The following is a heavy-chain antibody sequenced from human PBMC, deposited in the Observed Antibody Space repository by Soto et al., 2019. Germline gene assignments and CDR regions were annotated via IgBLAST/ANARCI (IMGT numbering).Heavy chain of an antibody. V-gene: IGHV1-69*13. D-gene: IGHD3-22*01. CDR1: GGTFSSYA. Sequence: ASVKVSCKASGGTFSSYAISWVRQAPGQGLEWMGGIIPIFGTANYAQKFQGRVTITADESTSTAYMELSSLRSEDTAVYYCARDYDSSGYYYRNGMDVWGQGTTVTVSS. CDR2: IIPIFGTA. J-gene: IGHJ6*02. CDR3: ARDYDSSGYYYRNGMDV.